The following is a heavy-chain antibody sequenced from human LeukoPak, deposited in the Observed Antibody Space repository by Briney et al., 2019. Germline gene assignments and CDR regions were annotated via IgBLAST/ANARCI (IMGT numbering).Heavy chain of an antibody. CDR2: IYSGGST. J-gene: IGHJ4*02. CDR3: AKRGLGPFMCDY. D-gene: IGHD3/OR15-3a*01. CDR1: GFTVSSNY. V-gene: IGHV3-53*01. Sequence: GGSLRLSCAASGFTVSSNYMSWVRQAPGKGLEWVSVIYSGGSTYYADSVKGRFTISRDNSKNTLYLQMNSLRAEDTAVYYCAKRGLGPFMCDYWGQGTLVTVSS.